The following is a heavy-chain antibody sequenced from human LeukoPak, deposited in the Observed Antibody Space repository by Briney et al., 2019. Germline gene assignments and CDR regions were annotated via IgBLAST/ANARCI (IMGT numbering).Heavy chain of an antibody. CDR3: ARGSGGRVVVAATRNYYFGMDV. CDR1: GGSFSDYY. Sequence: SETLSLNCAVYGGSFSDYYWSWIRLPPGKGLEWSGEINHSGGPNYNPSLKSRVIISVDTSKNQFSLKLSSVTAADTAVYYCARGSGGRVVVAATRNYYFGMDVWGQGTTVTVSS. D-gene: IGHD2-15*01. V-gene: IGHV4-34*01. J-gene: IGHJ6*02. CDR2: INHSGGP.